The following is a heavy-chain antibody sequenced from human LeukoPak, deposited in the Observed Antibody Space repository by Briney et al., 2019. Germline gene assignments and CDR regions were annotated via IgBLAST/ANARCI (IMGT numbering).Heavy chain of an antibody. Sequence: GESLKISCKGFGYTFATYWIGWVRQMPGKGLEWMGIVYPGDSRTTYSPSFQGQVTISADKSISTAYLQWSSLKASDTAIYYCARPVIAMAGRDDETMAVWGQGTTVTVSS. CDR3: ARPVIAMAGRDDETMAV. J-gene: IGHJ6*02. CDR2: VYPGDSRT. D-gene: IGHD6-19*01. V-gene: IGHV5-51*01. CDR1: GYTFATYW.